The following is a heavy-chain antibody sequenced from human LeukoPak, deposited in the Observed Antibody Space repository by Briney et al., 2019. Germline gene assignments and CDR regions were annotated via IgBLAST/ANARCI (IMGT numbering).Heavy chain of an antibody. J-gene: IGHJ4*02. D-gene: IGHD6-19*01. CDR2: INPNSGDT. CDR3: ARLKGGWYGVEDY. V-gene: IGHV1-2*02. CDR1: GYTFTGYY. Sequence: GASVKVSCKASGYTFTGYYMHWVRQAPGQGLEWMGWINPNSGDTNYAQKFQGRVTMTRDTSISTAYMELSSLRSDDTAVYYCARLKGGWYGVEDYWGQGALVTVSS.